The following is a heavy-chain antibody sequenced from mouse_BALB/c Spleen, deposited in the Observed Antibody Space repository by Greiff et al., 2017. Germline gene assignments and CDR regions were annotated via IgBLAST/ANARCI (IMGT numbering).Heavy chain of an antibody. J-gene: IGHJ4*01. CDR2: IYPGDGDT. CDR1: GYTFTSYW. V-gene: IGHV1-87*01. Sequence: QVQLQQSGAELARPGASVKLSFKASGYTFTSYWMQWVKQRPGQGLEWIGAIYPGDGDTRYTQKFKGKATLTADKSSSTAYMQLSSLASEDSAVYYCAREDPYYAMDYWGQGTSVTVSS. CDR3: AREDPYYAMDY.